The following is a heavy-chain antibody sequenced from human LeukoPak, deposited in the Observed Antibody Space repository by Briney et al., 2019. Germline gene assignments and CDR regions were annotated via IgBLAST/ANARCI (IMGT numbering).Heavy chain of an antibody. J-gene: IGHJ4*02. CDR1: GFTFSSYS. V-gene: IGHV3-48*01. CDR2: FSSTTGII. CDR3: VRDHAYYFDY. Sequence: GGSLRLSCAASGFTFSSYSMNWVRQAPGKGLEWLSYFSSTTGIISYADSVKGRFTISRDNAKNSLYLQMNSLRAEDTAVYYCVRDHAYYFDYWGQGTLVTVSS.